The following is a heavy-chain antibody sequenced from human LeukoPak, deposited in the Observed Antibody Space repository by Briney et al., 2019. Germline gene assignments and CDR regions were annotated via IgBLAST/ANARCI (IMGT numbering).Heavy chain of an antibody. CDR2: IIPILGIA. D-gene: IGHD3-3*01. CDR3: ARDVSRITIFGVVMGRFDP. V-gene: IGHV1-69*04. CDR1: GYTFNTYM. J-gene: IGHJ5*02. Sequence: SVKVSCKASGYTFNTYMINWVRQAPGQGLEWMGRIIPILGIANYAQKFQGRVTITADKSTSTAYMELSSLRSEDTAVYYCARDVSRITIFGVVMGRFDPWGQGTLVTVSS.